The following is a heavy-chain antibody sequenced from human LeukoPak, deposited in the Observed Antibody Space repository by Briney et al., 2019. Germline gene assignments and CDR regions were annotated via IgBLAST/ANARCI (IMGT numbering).Heavy chain of an antibody. CDR3: ARADYYGSSGYYCNWFDP. V-gene: IGHV1-69*13. CDR2: IIPISGTA. J-gene: IGHJ5*02. Sequence: SVKVSCKASGGTFSSYAISWVRQAPGQGLEWMGGIIPISGTANYAQKFQGRVTITADESTSTAYMELSSLRSEDTAVCYCARADYYGSSGYYCNWFDPWGQGTLVTVSS. D-gene: IGHD3-22*01. CDR1: GGTFSSYA.